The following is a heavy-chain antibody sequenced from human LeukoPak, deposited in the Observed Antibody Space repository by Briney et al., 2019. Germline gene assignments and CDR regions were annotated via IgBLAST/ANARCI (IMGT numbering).Heavy chain of an antibody. CDR2: ISWDGCST. J-gene: IGHJ4*02. Sequence: PGGSLRLSCAASGFTFYDYAMHWVRQAPGKGLEWVSLISWDGCSTYYAHSVKGRFTISRDNSKNSLYPQMNSLRTEDTALYYCAKDTSGYSFSYWGQGTLVTVSS. V-gene: IGHV3-43*02. CDR1: GFTFYDYA. D-gene: IGHD3-22*01. CDR3: AKDTSGYSFSY.